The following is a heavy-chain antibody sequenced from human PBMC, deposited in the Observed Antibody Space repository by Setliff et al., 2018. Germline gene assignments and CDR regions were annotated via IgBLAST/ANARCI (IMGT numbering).Heavy chain of an antibody. CDR2: IIDSGST. V-gene: IGHV4-34*12. Sequence: SETLSLTCAVYGGSFSGYYWSWIRQPPGKRLEWIGEIIDSGSTNYNPSLKSRFTISMDTSKNQFSLKVSSVTAADTAVYYCARDGSSSHAFDIWGQGTMVTVSS. CDR3: ARDGSSSHAFDI. D-gene: IGHD6-13*01. CDR1: GGSFSGYY. J-gene: IGHJ3*02.